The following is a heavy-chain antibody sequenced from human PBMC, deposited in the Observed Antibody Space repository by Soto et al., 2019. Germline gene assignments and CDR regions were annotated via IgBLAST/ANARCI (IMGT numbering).Heavy chain of an antibody. D-gene: IGHD6-13*01. CDR3: ARDRIAAAGNWFDP. CDR1: GASISTYH. CDR2: ISYSGGT. J-gene: IGHJ5*02. Sequence: SETLSLTCTVSGASISTYHLSWIRQPPGKGLAWIGYISYSGGTNYNPSLRSRVTISLDTSKNQFSLKLNSVTAADTAVYFCARDRIAAAGNWFDPWGQGALVTVSS. V-gene: IGHV4-59*01.